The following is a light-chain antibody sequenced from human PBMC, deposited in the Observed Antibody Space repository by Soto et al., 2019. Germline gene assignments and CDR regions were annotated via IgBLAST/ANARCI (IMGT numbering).Light chain of an antibody. J-gene: IGKJ3*01. V-gene: IGKV3-15*01. CDR2: GAS. Sequence: TQSPATLYVSPGERATLSCRASQTVSRSLAWYQQRPGQAPRLLIYGASTRAAGVPGRFSGSGSGTDFTLTISSLQPEDFATYYCQQSYSTPFTFGPGTKVDIK. CDR3: QQSYSTPFT. CDR1: QTVSRS.